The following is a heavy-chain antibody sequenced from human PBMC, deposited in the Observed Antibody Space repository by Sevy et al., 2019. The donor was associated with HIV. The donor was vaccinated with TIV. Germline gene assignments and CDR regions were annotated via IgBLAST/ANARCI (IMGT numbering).Heavy chain of an antibody. V-gene: IGHV1-46*01. Sequence: ASVKVSSKASGDTFTNNYIHWVRQAPGQGLEWMGMVDPSAGNTTYAQKFQGRVTMTRDTSTSILYMELSSLRSEDTAVYYCVRADPDQHFDSWGQGTLVTVSS. CDR2: VDPSAGNT. CDR3: VRADPDQHFDS. CDR1: GDTFTNNY. J-gene: IGHJ4*02.